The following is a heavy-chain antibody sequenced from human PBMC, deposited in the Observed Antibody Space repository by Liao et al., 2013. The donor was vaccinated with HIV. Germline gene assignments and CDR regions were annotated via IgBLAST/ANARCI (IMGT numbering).Heavy chain of an antibody. CDR2: IYHSGST. J-gene: IGHJ3*02. D-gene: IGHD2-2*01. Sequence: QLQLQESGSGLVKPSQTLSLTCAVSGGSISSSGSSWXWIRQPPGKGLECIGYIYHSGSTYYSPSLKSRVTISVDTSKNQFSLKLSSVTAADTAVYYCARFATLYCSSTSCRDWYAFDIWAKGQWSRLF. V-gene: IGHV4-30-2*01. CDR3: ARFATLYCSSTSCRDWYAFDI. CDR1: GGSISSSGSS.